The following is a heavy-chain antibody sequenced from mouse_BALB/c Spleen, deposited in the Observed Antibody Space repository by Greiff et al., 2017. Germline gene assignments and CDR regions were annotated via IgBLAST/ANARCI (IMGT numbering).Heavy chain of an antibody. D-gene: IGHD2-1*01. J-gene: IGHJ4*01. CDR1: GFTFSSFG. CDR2: ISSGSSTI. V-gene: IGHV5-17*02. CDR3: AREDYYGKSYAMDY. Sequence: EVKLVESGGGLVQPGGSRKLSCAASGFTFSSFGMHWVRQAPEKGLEWVAYISSGSSTIYYADTVKGRFTISRDNPKNTLFLQMTSLRSEDTAMYYGAREDYYGKSYAMDYWGQGTSVTVSS.